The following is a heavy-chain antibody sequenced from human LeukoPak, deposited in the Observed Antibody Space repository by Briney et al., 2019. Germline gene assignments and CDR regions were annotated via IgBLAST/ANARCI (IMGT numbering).Heavy chain of an antibody. CDR1: GFFSPHS. Sequence: GGSLRLPCAASGFFSPHSFNWVRQAPGKGVEWLSSLRTGGYIHYAESTKGRFIISRDNARDPLYLKMTSLSAKATAIYYGAGALCSGGSCYSFNYWGQGTLVTVSS. CDR2: LRTGGYI. V-gene: IGHV3-21*01. CDR3: AGALCSGGSCYSFNY. D-gene: IGHD2-15*01. J-gene: IGHJ4*02.